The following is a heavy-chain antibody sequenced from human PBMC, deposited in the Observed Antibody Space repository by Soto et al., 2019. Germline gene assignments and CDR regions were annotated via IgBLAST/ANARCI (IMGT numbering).Heavy chain of an antibody. V-gene: IGHV1-18*01. J-gene: IGHJ4*02. CDR3: ARDMAGLAGEYDY. CDR2: ISGSSGNA. CDR1: GYTFTKYG. Sequence: QVQLVQSGAEVKNPGASVKVSCKTSGYTFTKYGVGWVRQAPGQGLEWMGWISGSSGNANYAEKVQGRITLTTDTSTSTAYIELRSLRADDTAVYYCARDMAGLAGEYDYRGQGTLVTVSS. D-gene: IGHD3-16*01.